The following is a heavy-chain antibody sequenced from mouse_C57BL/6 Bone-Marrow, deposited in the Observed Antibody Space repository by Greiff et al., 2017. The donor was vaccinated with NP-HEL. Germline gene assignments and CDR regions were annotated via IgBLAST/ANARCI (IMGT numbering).Heavy chain of an antibody. CDR3: ARSGSNYLYYFDY. V-gene: IGHV1-66*01. CDR1: GYSFTSYY. J-gene: IGHJ2*01. CDR2: IYPGSGNT. Sequence: VQLQQSGPELVKPGASVKISCKASGYSFTSYYIHWVKQRPGQGLEWIGWIYPGSGNTKYNEKFKGKATLTADTSSSTAYMQLSSLTSEDSAVYYCARSGSNYLYYFDYWGQGTTLTVSS. D-gene: IGHD2-5*01.